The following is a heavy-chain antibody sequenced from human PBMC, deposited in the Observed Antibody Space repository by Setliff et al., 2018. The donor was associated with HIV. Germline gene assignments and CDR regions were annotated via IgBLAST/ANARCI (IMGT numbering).Heavy chain of an antibody. CDR1: GGAFSSYA. Sequence: SVKVSCKASGGAFSSYALSWVRQAPGHGLEWMGGIIPMYGPAHYAQKFQGRVTMTTDTSTSTAYMELRSLRSDDTAVYYCARDGWWRQYDYGIDYWGQGTLVTVSS. J-gene: IGHJ4*02. D-gene: IGHD4-17*01. CDR2: IIPMYGPA. V-gene: IGHV1-69*05. CDR3: ARDGWWRQYDYGIDY.